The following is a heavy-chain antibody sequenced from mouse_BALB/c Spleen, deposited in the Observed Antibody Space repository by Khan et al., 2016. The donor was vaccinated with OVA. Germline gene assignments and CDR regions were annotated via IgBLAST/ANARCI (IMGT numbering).Heavy chain of an antibody. J-gene: IGHJ2*01. CDR3: ARDGNYFDY. CDR2: IYYSGTT. CDR1: GYSIISGYS. V-gene: IGHV3-1*02. Sequence: EVQLQESGHDLVKPSQSLSLTCTVTGYSIISGYSWHWIRQFPGNRLEWMGYIYYSGTTNYNPTLKSRISITRDTSKNQFFLQLKSVTAEDTATYYCARDGNYFDYWGQGTTLTVSS.